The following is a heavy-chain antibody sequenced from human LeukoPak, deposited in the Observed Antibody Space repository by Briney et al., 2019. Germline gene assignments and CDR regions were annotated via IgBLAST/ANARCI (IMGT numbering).Heavy chain of an antibody. CDR2: IYHSGST. CDR3: ARQTFGVLHFDS. D-gene: IGHD3-16*01. J-gene: IGHJ4*02. V-gene: IGHV4-30-2*01. Sequence: PSETLSLTCAVSGGSISSGGYSWSWIRQPPGKGLEWIGYIYHSGSTYYNPSLKSRVTISADMSRNQLSLLLTSVTAADTAVYYCARQTFGVLHFDSWGLGTLVIVSS. CDR1: GGSISSGGYS.